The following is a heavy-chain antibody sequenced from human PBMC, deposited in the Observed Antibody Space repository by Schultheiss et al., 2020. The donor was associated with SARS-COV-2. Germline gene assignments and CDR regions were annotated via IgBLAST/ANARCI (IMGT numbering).Heavy chain of an antibody. J-gene: IGHJ4*02. Sequence: SETLSLTCSVSGSSITGFFWTWIRQPPGKGLDPIGNIYFTGITKYNPSLKSRVTISVDTSKNQFSLKLSSVTAADTAVYYCARLWGVNDYWGQGTLVTVSS. CDR3: ARLWGVNDY. CDR1: GSSITGFF. CDR2: IYFTGIT. V-gene: IGHV4-59*12. D-gene: IGHD3-10*01.